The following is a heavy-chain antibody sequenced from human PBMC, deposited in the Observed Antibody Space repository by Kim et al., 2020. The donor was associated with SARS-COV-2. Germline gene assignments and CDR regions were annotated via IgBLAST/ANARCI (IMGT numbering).Heavy chain of an antibody. D-gene: IGHD3-22*01. CDR1: GGSISSYY. J-gene: IGHJ3*02. V-gene: IGHV4-59*01. Sequence: SETLSLTCTVSGGSISSYYWSWIRQPPGKGLEWIGYIYYSGSTNYNPSLKSRVTISVDTSKNQFSLKLSSVTAADTAVYYCARDSSGLDYDSSGYYYGAFDIWGQGTMVTVSS. CDR3: ARDSSGLDYDSSGYYYGAFDI. CDR2: IYYSGST.